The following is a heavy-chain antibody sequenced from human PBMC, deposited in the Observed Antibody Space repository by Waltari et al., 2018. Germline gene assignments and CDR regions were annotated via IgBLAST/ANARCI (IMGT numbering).Heavy chain of an antibody. V-gene: IGHV4-59*12. J-gene: IGHJ4*02. D-gene: IGHD6-6*01. CDR3: AKDRIAGGQLGSRFDY. CDR2: IYYSWYS. Sequence: QVQLQESGPGLLKPSETLSLTCTVSGGSISSYYWHWIRQSPGKGLEWIGYIYYSWYSSVNPSLKSRVSLSVDTSKNQFSLKLNSVTAEDTAIYYWAKDRIAGGQLGSRFDYWGQGTLVTVSS. CDR1: GGSISSYY.